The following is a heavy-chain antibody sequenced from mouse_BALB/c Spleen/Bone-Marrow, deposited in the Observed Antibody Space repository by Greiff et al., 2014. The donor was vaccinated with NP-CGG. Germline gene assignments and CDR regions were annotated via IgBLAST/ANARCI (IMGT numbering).Heavy chain of an antibody. Sequence: EVQLVESGGGLVKPGESLKFSCAASGITVSSYTMSWVRQTPEKRLEWAASITGGGTTYYPDSVKGRFTISRDNARNILYLQVSSLRSEDTAIYYCARHYGYVDAMDYWGQGTSVTVSS. CDR1: GITVSSYT. CDR2: ITGGGTT. D-gene: IGHD1-2*01. J-gene: IGHJ4*01. CDR3: ARHYGYVDAMDY. V-gene: IGHV5-6-5*01.